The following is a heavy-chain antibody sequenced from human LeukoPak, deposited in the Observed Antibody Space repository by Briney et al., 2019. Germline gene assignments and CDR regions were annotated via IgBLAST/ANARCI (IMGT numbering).Heavy chain of an antibody. D-gene: IGHD3-3*01. V-gene: IGHV4-59*12. Sequence: SETLSLTCIVSGGSISSDYWNWVRQPPGKGLEWIGYIYYSGSTNYNPSLKSRVTISVDTSKNQFSLKLSSVTAADTAVYYCPFWSGYHDAFDIWGQGTMVTVSS. CDR2: IYYSGST. J-gene: IGHJ3*02. CDR3: PFWSGYHDAFDI. CDR1: GGSISSDY.